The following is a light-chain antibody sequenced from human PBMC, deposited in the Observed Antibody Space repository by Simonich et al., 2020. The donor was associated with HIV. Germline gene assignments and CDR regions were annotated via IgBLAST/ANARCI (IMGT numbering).Light chain of an antibody. Sequence: QSALTQPASVSGSPGQSITISCTGTSSDVGVYNYCSWYQQHPGKAPKLMIYDVSKRPSGVANSFSGSKSGNTDSLTISGLQAEDEADYYCSSYTSSSTVVFGGGTKLTVL. V-gene: IGLV2-14*01. CDR3: SSYTSSSTVV. J-gene: IGLJ2*01. CDR1: SSDVGVYNY. CDR2: DVS.